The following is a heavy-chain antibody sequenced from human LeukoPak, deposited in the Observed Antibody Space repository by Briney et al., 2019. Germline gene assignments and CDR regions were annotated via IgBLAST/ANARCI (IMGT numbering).Heavy chain of an antibody. CDR1: GFTFSSYA. CDR3: ARDRTNCSSTSCYAGGLDY. D-gene: IGHD2-2*01. J-gene: IGHJ4*02. Sequence: PGGSLRLSCAASGFTFSSYAMHWVRQAPGKGLEWVSVISYDGSNKYYADSVKGRFTISRDNSKNTLYLQMNSLRAEDTAVYYCARDRTNCSSTSCYAGGLDYWGQGTLVTVSS. CDR2: ISYDGSNK. V-gene: IGHV3-30*04.